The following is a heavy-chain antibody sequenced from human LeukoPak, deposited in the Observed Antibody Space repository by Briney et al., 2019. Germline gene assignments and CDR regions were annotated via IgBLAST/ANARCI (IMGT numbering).Heavy chain of an antibody. D-gene: IGHD1-26*01. Sequence: GESLKISCKGSGYSFTSYWIGWVRQMSGKGLECMGIIYPGDSDTRYSPSFQGQVSISADKSISTAYLRWSSLKASDTAMYYCASAYSGSLDAFDIWGQGTMVTVSS. J-gene: IGHJ3*02. V-gene: IGHV5-51*01. CDR2: IYPGDSDT. CDR1: GYSFTSYW. CDR3: ASAYSGSLDAFDI.